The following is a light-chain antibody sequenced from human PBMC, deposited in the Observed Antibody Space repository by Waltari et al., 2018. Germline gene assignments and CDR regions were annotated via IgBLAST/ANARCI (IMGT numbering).Light chain of an antibody. Sequence: DIQMTQSPSTLSASVGDRVTITCRASQTISNWLAWYQQKPGKAPKVLIYKASSLESGVPSRFSGSGSGTEFTLTISSLQPDDFATYYCQHYNNYPLTFGGGTKVEL. CDR2: KAS. J-gene: IGKJ4*01. CDR3: QHYNNYPLT. CDR1: QTISNW. V-gene: IGKV1-5*03.